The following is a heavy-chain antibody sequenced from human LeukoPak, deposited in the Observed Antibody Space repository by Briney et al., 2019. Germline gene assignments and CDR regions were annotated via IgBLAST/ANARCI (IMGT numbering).Heavy chain of an antibody. V-gene: IGHV4-30-2*01. J-gene: IGHJ5*02. CDR1: GGSISSGLYS. D-gene: IGHD2-2*01. Sequence: PSETLSLTCDVSGGSISSGLYSWSWIRQPLGKGLEWIGYIYHTGSTYYNPSLKSRVTISVDTSRNQFSLRLSSVTAADTAVYYCARLQYCSGTSCYWFDPWGQGTLVTVSS. CDR3: ARLQYCSGTSCYWFDP. CDR2: IYHTGST.